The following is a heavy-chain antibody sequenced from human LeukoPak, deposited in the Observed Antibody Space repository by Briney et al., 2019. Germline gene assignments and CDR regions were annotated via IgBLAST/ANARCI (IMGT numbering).Heavy chain of an antibody. CDR1: GFTFSSYW. V-gene: IGHV3-7*01. Sequence: GGSLRLSCAASGFTFSSYWMSWVRQAPGKGLEWVANIKQDGSEKYYVDSVKGRFTISRDNAKNSLYLQMNSLRAEDTAVYYCARYYADTAMVLYYYYGMDVWGQGTTVTVSS. CDR3: ARYYADTAMVLYYYYGMDV. CDR2: IKQDGSEK. J-gene: IGHJ6*02. D-gene: IGHD5-18*01.